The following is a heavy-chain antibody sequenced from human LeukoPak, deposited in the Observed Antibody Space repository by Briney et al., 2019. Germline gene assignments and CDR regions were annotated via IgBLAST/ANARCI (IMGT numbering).Heavy chain of an antibody. J-gene: IGHJ2*01. D-gene: IGHD5-12*01. CDR2: IYTSGTS. CDR1: GASISNDNYY. Sequence: PSETLSLTCTVSGASISNDNYYWNWIRQPAGRGLEWIGRIYTSGTSTYNPSLESRVTISMDTSQNQFSVNLSGVTATDTAVYYCARDRGYRANERNWYFDSWGRGTPVTVSS. CDR3: ARDRGYRANERNWYFDS. V-gene: IGHV4-61*02.